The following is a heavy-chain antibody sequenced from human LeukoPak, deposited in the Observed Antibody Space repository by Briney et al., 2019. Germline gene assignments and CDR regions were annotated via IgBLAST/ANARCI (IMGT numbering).Heavy chain of an antibody. CDR2: ISYDGSNK. J-gene: IGHJ4*02. CDR1: GFTFSSYA. CDR3: ARDKVAAAGPANFGLFDY. D-gene: IGHD6-13*01. Sequence: PGGSLRLSCAASGFTFSSYAMHWVRQTPGKGLEWVAVISYDGSNKYYADSVKGRFTISRDNSKNTLYLQMNSLRAEDTAVYYCARDKVAAAGPANFGLFDYWGQGTLVTVSS. V-gene: IGHV3-30*04.